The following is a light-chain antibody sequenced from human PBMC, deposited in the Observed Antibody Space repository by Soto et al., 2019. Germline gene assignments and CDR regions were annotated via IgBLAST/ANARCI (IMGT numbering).Light chain of an antibody. J-gene: IGKJ4*01. CDR3: QKFSSYPLN. CDR2: DAS. CDR1: QTVRNNY. Sequence: EFVLKQSPVPLSLSPGERGTLSCSASQTVRNNYLAWYQQKPGQAPRLLIYDASSRATGIPDRFSGGGSGTAFTLTISRLEPEDFAVYYCQKFSSYPLNFGGGTKVDIK. V-gene: IGKV3-20*01.